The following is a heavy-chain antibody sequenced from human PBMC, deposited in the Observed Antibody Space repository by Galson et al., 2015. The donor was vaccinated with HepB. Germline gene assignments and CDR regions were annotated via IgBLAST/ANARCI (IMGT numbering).Heavy chain of an antibody. V-gene: IGHV3-15*07. CDR1: GFTFSNAW. CDR2: VKSKTDGGTT. Sequence: SLRLSCAASGFTFSNAWMNWVRQAPGKGLEWVGRVKSKTDGGTTDYAAPVKGRFTISRDDSKNTLYLQMNSLKTEDTAVYYCTRLLALCTSTGCYIVPLDIWGQGTVVTVSS. J-gene: IGHJ3*02. CDR3: TRLLALCTSTGCYIVPLDI. D-gene: IGHD2-2*02.